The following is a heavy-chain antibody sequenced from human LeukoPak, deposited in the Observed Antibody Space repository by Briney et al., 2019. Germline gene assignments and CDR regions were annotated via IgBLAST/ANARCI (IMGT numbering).Heavy chain of an antibody. CDR1: GGTFSSYA. V-gene: IGHV1-69*13. CDR2: IIPIFGTA. D-gene: IGHD6-19*01. Sequence: KPGASVKVSCKASGGTFSSYAISWVRQAPGQGLEWMGGIIPIFGTANYAQKFQGRVTITADESTSTAYMELSSLRSEDTAVYYCARVDMVGINSSGNFDYWGQGTLVTVSS. CDR3: ARVDMVGINSSGNFDY. J-gene: IGHJ4*02.